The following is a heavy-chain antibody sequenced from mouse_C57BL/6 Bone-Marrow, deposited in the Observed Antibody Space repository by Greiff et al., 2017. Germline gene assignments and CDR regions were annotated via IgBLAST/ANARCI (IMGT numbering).Heavy chain of an antibody. Sequence: VQLKESGGGLVKPGGSLKLSCAASGFTFSSYAMSWVRQTPEKRLAWVATISDGGSYTYYPDNVKGRFTISRDNAKNNLYLQMSHLKSEDTAMYYCARDPGLDYWGQGTTLTVSS. CDR1: GFTFSSYA. D-gene: IGHD3-3*01. J-gene: IGHJ2*01. CDR2: ISDGGSYT. V-gene: IGHV5-4*01. CDR3: ARDPGLDY.